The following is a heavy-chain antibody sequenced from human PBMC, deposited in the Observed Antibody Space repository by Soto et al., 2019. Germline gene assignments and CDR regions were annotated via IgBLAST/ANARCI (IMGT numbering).Heavy chain of an antibody. V-gene: IGHV4-4*08. CDR1: GASISNYY. CDR2: VSNSGTS. J-gene: IGHJ4*02. Sequence: PSETLSLTCTVSGASISNYYWNWIRQSPGKRLEWIGYVSNSGTSSYNPSLKSRVTISVDTSKNQFSLKLSSVTAADTAVYYCASQHYYDSSGYYVVYWGQGTLVTVSS. CDR3: ASQHYYDSSGYYVVY. D-gene: IGHD3-22*01.